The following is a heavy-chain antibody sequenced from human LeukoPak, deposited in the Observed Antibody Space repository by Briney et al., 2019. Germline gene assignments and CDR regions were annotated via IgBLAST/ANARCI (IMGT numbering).Heavy chain of an antibody. V-gene: IGHV1-69*13. J-gene: IGHJ5*02. CDR2: IIPIFGTA. Sequence: SVKVSCKASGGTFSSYAISWVRQAPGQGLEWMGGIIPIFGTANYAQKFQGRVTITADESTSTAYMELSSLRSEDTAVYYCARDLGIGNWFDPWGQGTLVTVSP. D-gene: IGHD2-2*03. CDR3: ARDLGIGNWFDP. CDR1: GGTFSSYA.